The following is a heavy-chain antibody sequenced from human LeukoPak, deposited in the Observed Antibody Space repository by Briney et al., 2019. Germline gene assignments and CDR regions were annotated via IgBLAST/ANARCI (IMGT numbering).Heavy chain of an antibody. Sequence: GGSLRLSCAASGFTFSSYAMSWVRQAPGKGLEWVSAISGSGGSTYYADSVKGRFTISRDNSKNTLYLQMNSLRAEDTALYYCAKDVMGYSGYDIDYWGQGTLVTVSS. V-gene: IGHV3-23*01. CDR1: GFTFSSYA. CDR2: ISGSGGST. J-gene: IGHJ4*02. D-gene: IGHD5-12*01. CDR3: AKDVMGYSGYDIDY.